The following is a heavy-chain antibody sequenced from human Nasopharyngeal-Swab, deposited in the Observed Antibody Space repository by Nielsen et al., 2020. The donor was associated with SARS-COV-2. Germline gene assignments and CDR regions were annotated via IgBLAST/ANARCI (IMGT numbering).Heavy chain of an antibody. CDR1: GYSFRSYG. CDR3: ARDVEEWLVVPSLSFDH. CDR2: ISIYNADR. V-gene: IGHV1-18*01. Sequence: ASVKVSCKASGYSFRSYGINWVRQAPGQGLERMGWISIYNADRNYAEKFQGRVFMTTDTSTTTAFMELTSLRTDDTAVYYCARDVEEWLVVPSLSFDHWGQGTLVTVSS. D-gene: IGHD5-18*01. J-gene: IGHJ4*02.